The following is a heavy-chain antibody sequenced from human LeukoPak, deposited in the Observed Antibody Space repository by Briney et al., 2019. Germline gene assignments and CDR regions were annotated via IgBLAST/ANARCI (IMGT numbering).Heavy chain of an antibody. J-gene: IGHJ4*02. CDR2: IRNDGSDT. D-gene: IGHD4-23*01. Sequence: PGGSLRLSCATSGLTFSSHGFHWVRQAAGKGLEWVAFIRNDGSDTYHANSVKGRVSISRDNSKNTVYLHMNSLRAEDTAVYYCARDRGNDYFDNWGQGTQVTVSS. V-gene: IGHV3-30*02. CDR1: GLTFSSHG. CDR3: ARDRGNDYFDN.